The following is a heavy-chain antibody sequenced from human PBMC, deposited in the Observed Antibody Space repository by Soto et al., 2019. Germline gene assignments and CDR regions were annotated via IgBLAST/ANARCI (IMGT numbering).Heavy chain of an antibody. CDR2: IYPGDSDT. D-gene: IGHD6-13*01. V-gene: IGHV5-51*01. CDR1: GYSFTSYW. J-gene: IGHJ3*02. CDR3: ARCWGETWQQLVRGYAFDI. Sequence: GESLKISCKGSGYSFTSYWIGWVRQMPGKGLEWMGIIYPGDSDTSYSPSFQTQVTITVDKAISTASLQWSSMKASDPSMYYCARCWGETWQQLVRGYAFDIWGQGTMVTVSS.